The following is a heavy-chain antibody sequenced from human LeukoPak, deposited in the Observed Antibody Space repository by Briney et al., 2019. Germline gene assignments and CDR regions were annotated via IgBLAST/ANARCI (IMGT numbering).Heavy chain of an antibody. CDR3: ARDVGLHDSSGTYLDY. Sequence: SETLSLTCAVYGGSFSGYYWSWIRQPPGKGLEWIGEIIHSGSTNYNPSLKSRVTISVDTSKNQFSLKVSSVTAADTAVYYCARDVGLHDSSGTYLDYWGQGTLVTVSS. V-gene: IGHV4-34*12. J-gene: IGHJ4*02. D-gene: IGHD3-22*01. CDR1: GGSFSGYY. CDR2: IIHSGST.